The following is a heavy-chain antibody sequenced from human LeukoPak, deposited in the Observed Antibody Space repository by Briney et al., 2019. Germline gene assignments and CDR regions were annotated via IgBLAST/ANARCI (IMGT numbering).Heavy chain of an antibody. V-gene: IGHV3-33*01. Sequence: GRSLRLSCSASGFTFSYYAIHWVRQAPGKGLEGVALICSGGSDKYYADSVKGRITISRDNSKNTVYLQMNSLRAEDTAVYYCARELFSSGSCPDGWGQGTLVTVSS. J-gene: IGHJ4*02. CDR2: ICSGGSDK. D-gene: IGHD3-10*01. CDR3: ARELFSSGSCPDG. CDR1: GFTFSYYA.